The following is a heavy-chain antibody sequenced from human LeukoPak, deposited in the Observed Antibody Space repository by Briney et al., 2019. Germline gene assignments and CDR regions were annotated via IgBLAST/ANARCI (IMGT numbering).Heavy chain of an antibody. J-gene: IGHJ4*02. V-gene: IGHV1-46*01. CDR1: GYTFTSYY. CDR2: INPSGGST. CDR3: AREGGMVRGVYDY. Sequence: GASVKVSCKASGYTFTSYYMHWMRQAPGQGLEWMGIINPSGGSTSYAQKFQGRVTMTRDMSTSTVYMELSSLRSEDTAVYYCAREGGMVRGVYDYWGQGTLATVSS. D-gene: IGHD3-10*01.